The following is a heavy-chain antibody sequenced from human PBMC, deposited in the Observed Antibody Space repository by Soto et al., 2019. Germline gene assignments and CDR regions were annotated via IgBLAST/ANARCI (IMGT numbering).Heavy chain of an antibody. CDR3: AGSPPDSSGCMSY. V-gene: IGHV3-33*01. J-gene: IGHJ4*02. Sequence: PGGSLRLSCAASGFTFSSYGMHWVRQAPGKGLEWVAVIWYDGSNKYYADSVKGRFTISRDNSKNTLYLQMNSLRAEDTAVYYCAGSPPDSSGCMSYWGQGTLVTVSA. D-gene: IGHD6-19*01. CDR2: IWYDGSNK. CDR1: GFTFSSYG.